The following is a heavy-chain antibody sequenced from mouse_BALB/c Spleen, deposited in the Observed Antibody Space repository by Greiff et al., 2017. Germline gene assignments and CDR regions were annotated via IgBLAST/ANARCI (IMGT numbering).Heavy chain of an antibody. Sequence: VQLQQPGAELVKPGASVKLSCKASGYTFTSYWMHWVKQRPGQGLEWIGEINPSNGRTNYNEKFKSKATLTVDKSSSTAYMQLSSLTSEDSAVYFCARSHYGYDGAWFAYWGQGTLVTVSA. V-gene: IGHV1S81*02. J-gene: IGHJ3*01. CDR3: ARSHYGYDGAWFAY. CDR1: GYTFTSYW. CDR2: INPSNGRT. D-gene: IGHD2-2*01.